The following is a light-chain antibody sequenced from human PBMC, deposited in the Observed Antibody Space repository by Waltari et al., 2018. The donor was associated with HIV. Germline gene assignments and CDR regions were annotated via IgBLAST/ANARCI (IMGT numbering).Light chain of an antibody. Sequence: IVLTQSPGTLSLSPGERATLSCRTGQSVSSSYLAWYQQKPGQAPRLLIYATATRATGIPDRFSGFGSGTHFSLTISRLEPEDGAVYYCQLYGTFGQGTKVEIK. CDR1: QSVSSSY. J-gene: IGKJ1*01. V-gene: IGKV3-20*01. CDR3: QLYGT. CDR2: ATA.